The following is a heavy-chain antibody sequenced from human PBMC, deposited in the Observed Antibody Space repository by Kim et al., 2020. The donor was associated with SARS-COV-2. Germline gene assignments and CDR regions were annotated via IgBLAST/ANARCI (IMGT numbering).Heavy chain of an antibody. J-gene: IGHJ4*02. CDR3: AREMCYGYDYYFDY. Sequence: ADSLKDRFTISRDQYKNTLYLQMNSVRAGDTAVYYCAREMCYGYDYYFDYWGQGTLVTVSS. V-gene: IGHV3-66*01. D-gene: IGHD5-12*01.